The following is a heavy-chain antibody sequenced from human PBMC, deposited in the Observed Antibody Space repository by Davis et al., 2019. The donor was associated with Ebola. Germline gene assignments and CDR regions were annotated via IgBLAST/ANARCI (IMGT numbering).Heavy chain of an antibody. V-gene: IGHV3-33*06. CDR3: AKDPVPYGDYPNWFDP. CDR1: GFTFIDYG. Sequence: GESLKISCAASGFTFIDYGMHWVRQAPGKGLEWVAVIWYDGNNQYYAGSVKGRFTISRDNSNTTLYLQMNSLRAEATPVYYCAKDPVPYGDYPNWFDPWGQGTLVTVSS. J-gene: IGHJ5*02. D-gene: IGHD4-17*01. CDR2: IWYDGNNQ.